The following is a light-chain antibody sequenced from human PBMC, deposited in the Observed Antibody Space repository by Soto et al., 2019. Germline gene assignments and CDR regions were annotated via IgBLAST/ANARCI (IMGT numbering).Light chain of an antibody. Sequence: QSALTQPASLCGSPGQSITISCTGTSSDIGSYNYVSWYQQHPGKAPKLMIFDVSYRPSGISDRFSGSKSDNTASLTISGLQPEDEADYYCSSCGASSTRFGGGTKLTVL. J-gene: IGLJ3*02. CDR3: SSCGASSTR. CDR2: DVS. CDR1: SSDIGSYNY. V-gene: IGLV2-14*03.